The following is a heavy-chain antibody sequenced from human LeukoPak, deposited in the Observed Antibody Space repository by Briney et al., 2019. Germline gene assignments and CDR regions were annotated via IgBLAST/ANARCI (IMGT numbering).Heavy chain of an antibody. V-gene: IGHV3-21*01. CDR2: ISSSSSYI. Sequence: PEGALRLSCAASGFTFSSYSMNWVPQAPGKGLEWVSSISSSSSYIYYADSVKRRFTISRDNAKNSLYLQMNSLRAEDTAVYYCATLLIAAAPGYWGQGTLVTVSS. D-gene: IGHD6-13*01. J-gene: IGHJ4*02. CDR3: ATLLIAAAPGY. CDR1: GFTFSSYS.